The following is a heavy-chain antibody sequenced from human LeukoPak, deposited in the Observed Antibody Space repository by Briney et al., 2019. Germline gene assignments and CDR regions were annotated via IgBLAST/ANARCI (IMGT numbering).Heavy chain of an antibody. Sequence: SETLSLTCTVSGGSISSYYWSWIRQPPGKGLEWIGYIYYSGSTNYNPSLKSRVTISVDTSKNQFSLKLSSVTAADTAVYYCARGKWELLGADSYYYMDVWGKGTTVTVSS. V-gene: IGHV4-59*01. D-gene: IGHD1-26*01. CDR3: ARGKWELLGADSYYYMDV. CDR1: GGSISSYY. J-gene: IGHJ6*03. CDR2: IYYSGST.